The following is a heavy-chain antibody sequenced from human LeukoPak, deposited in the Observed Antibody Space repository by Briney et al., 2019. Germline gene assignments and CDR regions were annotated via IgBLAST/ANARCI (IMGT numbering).Heavy chain of an antibody. J-gene: IGHJ4*02. CDR3: ARRDSSSWTHFDY. D-gene: IGHD6-13*01. V-gene: IGHV4-34*01. CDR2: IYHSGST. CDR1: GGSFSGYY. Sequence: SETLSLTCAVYGGSFSGYYWGWIRQPPGKGLEWIGIIYHSGSTYCNPSLKSRVTISVDTSRSQFSLKLSSVTAADTAMYYCARRDSSSWTHFDYWGQGVLVTVSS.